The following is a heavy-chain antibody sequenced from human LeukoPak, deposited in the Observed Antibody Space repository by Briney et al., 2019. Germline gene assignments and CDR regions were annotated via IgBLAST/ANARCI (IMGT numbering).Heavy chain of an antibody. CDR3: ARAPEYTSSSGNHAFDI. J-gene: IGHJ3*02. Sequence: ASVKVSCKASGYTFTSFYMHWVRQAPGQGLEWMGIIIPSGGSTNYAQKFQGRVTMTRDTSTKTVYMELNSLRSEDTAVYYCARAPEYTSSSGNHAFDIWGQGTLVTVSS. CDR2: IIPSGGST. V-gene: IGHV1-46*01. D-gene: IGHD6-6*01. CDR1: GYTFTSFY.